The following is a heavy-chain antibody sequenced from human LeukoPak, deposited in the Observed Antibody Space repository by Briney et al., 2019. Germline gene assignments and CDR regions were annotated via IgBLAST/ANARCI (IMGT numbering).Heavy chain of an antibody. V-gene: IGHV1-8*01. CDR1: GYTFNNYD. CDR3: ARATPGVDY. J-gene: IGHJ4*02. CDR2: MNPNSDNT. Sequence: ASVKVSCKASGYTFNNYDINWVRQATGQGLEWMGWMNPNSDNTGYAQKFQGRVTMTTDTSTSTAYMELRSLRSDDTAVYYCARATPGVDYWGQGTLVTVSS.